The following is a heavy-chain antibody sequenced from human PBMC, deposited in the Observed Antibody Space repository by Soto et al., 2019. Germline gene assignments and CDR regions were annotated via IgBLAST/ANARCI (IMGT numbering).Heavy chain of an antibody. CDR2: ISGSGGST. Sequence: EVQLLESGGGLVQPGGSLRLSCAVSGLTFSNYVMSWVRQAPGRGLEWVSVISGSGGSTYYADSVKGRFTISRDNSKNTLYLQMNSLRAEDTAIYYWARSTSGYYRFDSWGQGTLVTVSS. V-gene: IGHV3-23*01. CDR1: GLTFSNYV. D-gene: IGHD5-12*01. CDR3: ARSTSGYYRFDS. J-gene: IGHJ4*02.